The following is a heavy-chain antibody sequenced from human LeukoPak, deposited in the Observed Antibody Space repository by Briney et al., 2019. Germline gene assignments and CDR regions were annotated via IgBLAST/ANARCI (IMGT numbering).Heavy chain of an antibody. CDR2: ISYDGSNK. J-gene: IGHJ4*02. V-gene: IGHV3-30*04. D-gene: IGHD6-13*01. Sequence: GGSLRLSCAASGFTFSSYAMHWVRQAPGKGLEWVAVISYDGSNKYYADSVKGRFTISRDNSKNTLYLQMNSLRAEDTAVYYCAKVKIAAADYWGQGTLVTVSS. CDR3: AKVKIAAADY. CDR1: GFTFSSYA.